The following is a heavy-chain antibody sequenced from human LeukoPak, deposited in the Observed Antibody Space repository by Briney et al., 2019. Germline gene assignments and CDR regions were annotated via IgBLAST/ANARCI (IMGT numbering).Heavy chain of an antibody. D-gene: IGHD1-26*01. CDR2: ISSSSSYI. CDR1: GFTFSSYE. CDR3: ARESNGIVGATRGSLDYFDY. V-gene: IGHV3-21*01. J-gene: IGHJ4*02. Sequence: PGGSLRLSCAASGFTFSSYEMNWVRQAPGKGLEWVSSISSSSSYIYYADSVKGRFTISRDNAKNSLYLQMNSLRAEDTAVYYCARESNGIVGATRGSLDYFDYWGQGTLVTVSS.